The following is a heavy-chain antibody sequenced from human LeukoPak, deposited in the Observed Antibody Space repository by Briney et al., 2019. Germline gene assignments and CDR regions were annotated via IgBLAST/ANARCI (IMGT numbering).Heavy chain of an antibody. CDR2: ISSSSSTI. V-gene: IGHV3-48*01. Sequence: PGGSLRLSCAASGFTFSSYSMNWVRQAPGKGLEWVSYISSSSSTIYYADSVKGRFTISRDDAKNSLYLQMDSLRAEDTALYYCGRDLSGWYGPDYWGQGTLVTVSS. CDR3: GRDLSGWYGPDY. D-gene: IGHD6-19*01. CDR1: GFTFSSYS. J-gene: IGHJ4*02.